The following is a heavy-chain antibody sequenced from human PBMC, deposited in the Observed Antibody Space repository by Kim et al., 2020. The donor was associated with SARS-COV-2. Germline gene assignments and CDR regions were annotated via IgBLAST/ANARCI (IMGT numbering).Heavy chain of an antibody. D-gene: IGHD3-3*01. CDR3: ARAEESAYGMDV. J-gene: IGHJ6*02. V-gene: IGHV3-48*03. Sequence: YYADSLKDRIPSSRDNANNSLYLQMNSLRAEDTAFYDCARAEESAYGMDVWGQGTTITVSS.